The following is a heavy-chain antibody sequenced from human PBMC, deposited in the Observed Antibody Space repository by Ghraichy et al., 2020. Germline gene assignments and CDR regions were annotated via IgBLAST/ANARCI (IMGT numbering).Heavy chain of an antibody. V-gene: IGHV4/OR15-8*01. J-gene: IGHJ3*02. CDR2: IYHSGSA. Sequence: SETLSLTCVVSGASINSCYWWNWVRQPPGKGLECIGEIYHSGSANYNPSLKSRVTISVDKSKNQFSLKLNSVTAADTAVYYCAGDNVYSGDSWAFDIWGQASMVTVSS. CDR3: AGDNVYSGDSWAFDI. CDR1: GASINSCYW. D-gene: IGHD2-21*01.